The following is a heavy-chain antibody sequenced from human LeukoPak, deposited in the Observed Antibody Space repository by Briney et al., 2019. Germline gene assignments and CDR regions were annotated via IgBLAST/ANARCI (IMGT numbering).Heavy chain of an antibody. CDR2: ISSSSNTI. J-gene: IGHJ4*02. V-gene: IGHV3-48*04. CDR3: ARNYYDSSGYPPPDY. Sequence: GGSLRLSCAASGFSFSSYSMNWVRQAPGKGLEWVSYISSSSNTIYYADSVKGRFTISRDNAKNSLYLQMNSLRAEDTAVYYCARNYYDSSGYPPPDYWGQGTLVTVSS. CDR1: GFSFSSYS. D-gene: IGHD3-22*01.